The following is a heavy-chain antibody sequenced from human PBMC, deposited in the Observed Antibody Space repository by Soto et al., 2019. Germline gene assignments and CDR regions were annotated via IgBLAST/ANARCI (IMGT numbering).Heavy chain of an antibody. D-gene: IGHD5-12*01. CDR3: ARVKSGYDFAY. CDR1: GYTFTSYG. J-gene: IGHJ4*02. V-gene: IGHV1-18*01. CDR2: ISAYNGNT. Sequence: QVPLVQYGAEVKKHGASVKVSCKASGYTFTSYGINWVRQAHGQGLEWMGWISAYNGNTHYAQKLQGRVTMTTATSTSTAYMELRSLRAEDTAGYYCARVKSGYDFAYWGQGTLVTVSS.